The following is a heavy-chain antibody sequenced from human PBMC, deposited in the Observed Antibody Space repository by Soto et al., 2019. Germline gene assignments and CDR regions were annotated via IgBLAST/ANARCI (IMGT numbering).Heavy chain of an antibody. CDR3: AKLERTRLIRPYYFDY. V-gene: IGHV3-23*01. D-gene: IGHD2-8*01. J-gene: IGHJ4*02. CDR2: ISGSGGST. Sequence: PGGSLRLSCAASGFTFSSYAMSWVRQAPGKGLEWVSAISGSGGSTYYADSVKGRFTISRDNSKNTLYLQMNSLRAEDTAVYYCAKLERTRLIRPYYFDYWGQGTLVTVSS. CDR1: GFTFSSYA.